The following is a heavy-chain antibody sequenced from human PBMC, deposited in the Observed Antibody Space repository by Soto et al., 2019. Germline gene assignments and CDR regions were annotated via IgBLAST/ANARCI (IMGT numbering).Heavy chain of an antibody. J-gene: IGHJ6*02. CDR2: ISHDGSNK. CDR1: GFTFSSYG. CDR3: AKDVVVGATTGLGDYYYYYGMDV. D-gene: IGHD1-26*01. Sequence: PGGSLRLSCAASGFTFSSYGMHWVRQAPGKGLEWVAVISHDGSNKYYADSVKGRFTISRDNSKNTLYLQMNSLRAEDTAVYYCAKDVVVGATTGLGDYYYYYGMDVWGQGATVTVSS. V-gene: IGHV3-30*18.